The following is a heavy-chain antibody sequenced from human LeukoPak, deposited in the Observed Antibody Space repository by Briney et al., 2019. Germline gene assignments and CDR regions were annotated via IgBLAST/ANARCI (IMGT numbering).Heavy chain of an antibody. CDR3: ARDTSWYGAFDI. J-gene: IGHJ3*02. V-gene: IGHV3-66*01. CDR2: IYSGGST. D-gene: IGHD2-2*01. CDR1: GFTVSSNY. Sequence: GGSLRLSCAASGFTVSSNYMSWVRQAPGKGLEWVSVIYSGGSTYYADSVKGRFTISRDNSKNMLYLQMNSLRAEDTAVYYCARDTSWYGAFDIWGQGTMVTVSS.